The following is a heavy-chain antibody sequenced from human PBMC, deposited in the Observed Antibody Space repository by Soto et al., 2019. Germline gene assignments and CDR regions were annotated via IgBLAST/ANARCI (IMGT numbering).Heavy chain of an antibody. V-gene: IGHV4-39*01. J-gene: IGHJ6*02. CDR3: ARHGDCSGGSCYHYYYYGMDV. Sequence: SSETLSLTCTVSGGSISSSSYYWGWIRQPPGKGLEWIGSIYYSGSTYYNPSLKSRVTISVDTSKNQFSLKLSSVTAADTAVYYCARHGDCSGGSCYHYYYYGMDVWGQGTTVT. D-gene: IGHD2-15*01. CDR2: IYYSGST. CDR1: GGSISSSSYY.